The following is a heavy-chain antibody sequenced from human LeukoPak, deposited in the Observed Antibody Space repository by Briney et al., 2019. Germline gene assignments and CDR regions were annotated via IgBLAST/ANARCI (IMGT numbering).Heavy chain of an antibody. J-gene: IGHJ3*02. CDR2: IYYTGGT. Sequence: SETLSLTCSVSGGSISSYYWGWIRQPPEKGLEWIGSIYYTGGTYYNPSLKSRVTISVDTSKNQFSLKLSSVTAADTAVYYCATPKLELRGDKAFDIWGQGTMVTVSS. CDR1: GGSISSYY. V-gene: IGHV4-39*01. D-gene: IGHD1-7*01. CDR3: ATPKLELRGDKAFDI.